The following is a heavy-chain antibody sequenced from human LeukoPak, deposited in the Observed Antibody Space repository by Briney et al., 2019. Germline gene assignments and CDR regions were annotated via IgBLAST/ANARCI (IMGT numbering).Heavy chain of an antibody. CDR2: ISGNGTSI. CDR3: SKPQSSRPGDFDY. V-gene: IGHV3-21*01. D-gene: IGHD1-14*01. J-gene: IGHJ4*02. CDR1: GFTFGSYS. Sequence: GGSLRLSCTASGFTFGSYSMNWVRQSPGRGLEWISSISGNGTSINFANSLKGRFSVSRDNAKSSVYLPLSSLRAEDSGIYYCSKPQSSRPGDFDYWGQGILVTVTS.